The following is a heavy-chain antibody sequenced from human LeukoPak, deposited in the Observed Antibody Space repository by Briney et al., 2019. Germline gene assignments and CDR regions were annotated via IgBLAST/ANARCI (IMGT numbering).Heavy chain of an antibody. CDR1: GFTFSSYA. Sequence: GGSLRLSCAASGFTFSSYAMHWVRQAPGKRLEWVAVISYDGSNKDYADSVKGRFTISRDNAKNTLYLQMNSLRPEDTALYYCAKDKDFWSGYYRGVPYYYGLDVWGQGTTVTVSS. CDR3: AKDKDFWSGYYRGVPYYYGLDV. CDR2: ISYDGSNK. D-gene: IGHD3-3*01. J-gene: IGHJ6*02. V-gene: IGHV3-30*04.